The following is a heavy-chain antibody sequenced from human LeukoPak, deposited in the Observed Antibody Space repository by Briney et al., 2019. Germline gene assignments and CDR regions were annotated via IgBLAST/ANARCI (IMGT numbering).Heavy chain of an antibody. Sequence: GGSLRLSCAASGFTFSSYWMSWVRQAPGKGLEWVANIEQDGSEKYYVDSVKGRFTISRDNAKNSLYLQMNSLRAEDTAVYYCAREVGPIWFGELLYEQGMDVWGKGTTVTVSS. V-gene: IGHV3-7*01. CDR1: GFTFSSYW. CDR3: AREVGPIWFGELLYEQGMDV. CDR2: IEQDGSEK. D-gene: IGHD3-10*01. J-gene: IGHJ6*03.